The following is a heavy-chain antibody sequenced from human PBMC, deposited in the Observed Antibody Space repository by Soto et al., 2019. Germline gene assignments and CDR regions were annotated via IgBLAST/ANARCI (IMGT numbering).Heavy chain of an antibody. V-gene: IGHV1-46*01. CDR2: INPIGGST. D-gene: IGHD6-13*01. CDR3: AKIRDSSSLNY. CDR1: GYTFTNYY. J-gene: IGHJ4*02. Sequence: GASVKVSCKASGYTFTNYYMHWVRQAPGQGLEWVGIINPIGGSTTYAQNFQGRVTMTRDTSTSTVYMELSSLRSDDTAVYYCAKIRDSSSLNYWGQGTLVTVSS.